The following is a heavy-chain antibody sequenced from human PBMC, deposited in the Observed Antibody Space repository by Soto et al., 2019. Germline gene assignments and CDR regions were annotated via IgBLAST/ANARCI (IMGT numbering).Heavy chain of an antibody. J-gene: IGHJ6*02. V-gene: IGHV5-10-1*01. Sequence: GESLKISCKASGYSFASYWITWVRQMPGKGLEWMGRIDPSDSYSNYSPSFQGHVTISADKSISTAYLQWSSLKASDTAMYYCARQGRNYGDEMDVWGPGTTVTVSS. CDR3: ARQGRNYGDEMDV. CDR2: IDPSDSYS. D-gene: IGHD4-17*01. CDR1: GYSFASYW.